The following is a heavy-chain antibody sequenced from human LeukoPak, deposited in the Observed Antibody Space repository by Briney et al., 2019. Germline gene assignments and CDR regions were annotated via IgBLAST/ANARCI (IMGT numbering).Heavy chain of an antibody. J-gene: IGHJ5*02. D-gene: IGHD6-13*01. CDR1: GGSISSYY. V-gene: IGHV4-59*01. CDR2: IYYSGST. Sequence: SETLSLTCTVSGGSISSYYWSWIRQPPGKGLEWIGYIYYSGSTNYNPSLKSRVTISVDTSKNQFSLKLSSVTAVDTAVYYCAREQGIAAAGTRINWFDPWGQGTLVTVSS. CDR3: AREQGIAAAGTRINWFDP.